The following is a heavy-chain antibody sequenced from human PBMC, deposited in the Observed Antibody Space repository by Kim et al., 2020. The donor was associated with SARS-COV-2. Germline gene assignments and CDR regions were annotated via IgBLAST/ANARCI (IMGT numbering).Heavy chain of an antibody. V-gene: IGHV1-18*04. Sequence: ASVKVSCKASGYTFTSYGISWVRQAPGQGLEWMGWISAYNGNTNYAQKLQGRVTMTTDTSTSTAYMELRSLRSDDTAVYYCARVSSLEWLPFYYYGMDVWGQGTTVTVSS. CDR3: ARVSSLEWLPFYYYGMDV. CDR1: GYTFTSYG. CDR2: ISAYNGNT. D-gene: IGHD3-3*01. J-gene: IGHJ6*02.